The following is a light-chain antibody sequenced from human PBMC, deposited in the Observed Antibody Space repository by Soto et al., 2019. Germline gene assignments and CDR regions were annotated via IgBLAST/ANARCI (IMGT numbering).Light chain of an antibody. CDR2: DAS. J-gene: IGKJ3*01. CDR1: QSVSSY. Sequence: EIVFTQSPATLSLSPGERATLSCRASQSVSSYLAWYQQKPGQAPRLLIYDASNRATGIPARFSGSGSGTDFTLTISSLEPEDFTVYYCQQRSNWPPPATFGPGTKVDIK. V-gene: IGKV3-11*01. CDR3: QQRSNWPPPAT.